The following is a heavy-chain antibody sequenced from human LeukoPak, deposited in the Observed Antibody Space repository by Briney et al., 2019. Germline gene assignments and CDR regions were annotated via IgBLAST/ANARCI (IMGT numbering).Heavy chain of an antibody. CDR3: AREYYYDSSGYYLGGGDY. CDR2: ISSSSSYI. J-gene: IGHJ4*02. CDR1: GFTFSSYS. D-gene: IGHD3-22*01. Sequence: GSLRLSCAASGFTFSSYSMNWVRQAPGKGLEWVSSISSSSSYIYYADSVKGRFTISRDNAKNSLYLQMNSLRAEDTAVYYCAREYYYDSSGYYLGGGDYWGQGTLVTVSS. V-gene: IGHV3-21*01.